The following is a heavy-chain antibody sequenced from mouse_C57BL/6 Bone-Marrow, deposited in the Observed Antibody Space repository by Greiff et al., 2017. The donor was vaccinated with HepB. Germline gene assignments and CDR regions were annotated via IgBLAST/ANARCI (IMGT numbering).Heavy chain of an antibody. D-gene: IGHD2-1*01. CDR1: GYAFSSSW. J-gene: IGHJ2*01. CDR3: ARRRVYGKSLFDY. Sequence: QVQLQQSGPELVKPGASVKISCKASGYAFSSSWINWVKQRPGKGLEWIGRIYPGDGDTNYNGKFKGKATLTADKSSSTAYMQLSSLTSEDSAVYFCARRRVYGKSLFDYWGQGTTLTVSS. V-gene: IGHV1-82*01. CDR2: IYPGDGDT.